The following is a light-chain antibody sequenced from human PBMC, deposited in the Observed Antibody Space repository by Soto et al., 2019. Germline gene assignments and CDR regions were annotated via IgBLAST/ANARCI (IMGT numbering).Light chain of an antibody. J-gene: IGKJ2*01. CDR2: AAS. CDR3: QQTFGVSYD. CDR1: QSISSY. V-gene: IGKV1-39*01. Sequence: DIQMTQSPSSLSASVGDRVTITCRASQSISSYLNWYQQKPGKAPKLLIYAASSLQSGVPSRFSGSGSGTDFTLTISSLQPEDFATYYCQQTFGVSYDFGPGTRLEIK.